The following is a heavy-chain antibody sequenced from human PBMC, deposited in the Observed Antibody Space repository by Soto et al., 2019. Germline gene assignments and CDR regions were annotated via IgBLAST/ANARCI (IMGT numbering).Heavy chain of an antibody. J-gene: IGHJ4*02. CDR1: GFTFSYYS. CDR2: ISSSSSTI. D-gene: IGHD1-26*01. Sequence: GGSLRLSCAASGFTFSYYSMNWVRQAPGKGLEWVSYISSSSSTIYYADSVKGRFTISRDNAKNSLYLQMNSLRDEDTAVYYCARDPPYSGSYLADYWGQGTLVTVSS. CDR3: ARDPPYSGSYLADY. V-gene: IGHV3-48*02.